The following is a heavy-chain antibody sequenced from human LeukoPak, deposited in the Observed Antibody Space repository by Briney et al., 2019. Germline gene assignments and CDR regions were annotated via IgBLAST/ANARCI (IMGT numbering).Heavy chain of an antibody. J-gene: IGHJ4*02. CDR2: ISYDGSNK. CDR1: GFTFSSYA. Sequence: PGGSLRLSCAASGFTFSSYAMHWVRQAPGKGLEWVAVISYDGSNKYYADSVKGRFTISRDNSKNTLYLQMNSLRAEDTAVYYCARDSIVGATTRFDYWGQGTLVTVSS. CDR3: ARDSIVGATTRFDY. D-gene: IGHD1-26*01. V-gene: IGHV3-30-3*01.